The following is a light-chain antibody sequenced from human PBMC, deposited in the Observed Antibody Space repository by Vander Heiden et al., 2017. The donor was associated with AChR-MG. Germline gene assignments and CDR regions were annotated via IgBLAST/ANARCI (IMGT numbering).Light chain of an antibody. CDR3: LAYAGSYTLV. CDR1: SSDVGGYFY. Sequence: QSALTQPRSVSGSPGQSVTISCTGTSSDVGGYFYVSWYHHRPGRAPKLIIYDVSRRPSGVPDRFSGSKSGNTASLTISGLQAEDEADYFCLAYAGSYTLVFGGGTELTVL. V-gene: IGLV2-11*01. J-gene: IGLJ2*01. CDR2: DVS.